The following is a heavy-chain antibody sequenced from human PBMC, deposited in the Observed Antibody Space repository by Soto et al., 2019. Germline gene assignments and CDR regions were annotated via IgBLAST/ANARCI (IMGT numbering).Heavy chain of an antibody. CDR2: ISGSGGST. CDR1: GFTFSSYA. D-gene: IGHD3-22*01. J-gene: IGHJ2*01. CDR3: AKDYYDSSGYYYRYWYFDL. V-gene: IGHV3-23*01. Sequence: EVQLLESGGGLVQPGGSLRLSCAASGFTFSSYAMSWVRQAPGKGLEWVSAISGSGGSTYYADSVKGRFTISRDNSKNTLYLQMNSLRAEDTAVYYCAKDYYDSSGYYYRYWYFDLWGRGTLVTVSS.